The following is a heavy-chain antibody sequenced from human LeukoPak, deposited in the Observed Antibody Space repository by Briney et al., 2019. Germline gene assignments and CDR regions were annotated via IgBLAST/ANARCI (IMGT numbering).Heavy chain of an antibody. D-gene: IGHD6-19*01. CDR2: ISRGSYYI. CDR3: ARDSSGWSRDY. V-gene: IGHV3-21*01. CDR1: GFTFRSYS. J-gene: IGHJ4*02. Sequence: GVALRLSCAASGFTFRSYSMTWVRQAPGKGLEWVSCISRGSYYIYYADSVKGRFTISRDNAKNSLYLQMNSLGAEDTAVYYCARDSSGWSRDYWGQGTLVTVSS.